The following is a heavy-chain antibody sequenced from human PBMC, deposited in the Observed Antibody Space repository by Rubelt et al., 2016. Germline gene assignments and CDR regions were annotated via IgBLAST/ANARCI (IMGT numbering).Heavy chain of an antibody. CDR1: GFTFSSYD. D-gene: IGHD3-3*01. V-gene: IGHV3-13*01. CDR3: ARTPTFWSGLYYFDY. Sequence: EVQLVESGGGLVKPGGSLRLSCAASGFTFSSYDMHWVRQATGKGLEWVSAIGTAGDTYYPGSVKGRFTISRENAKNSLYLQMNSLRAGDTAVYYCARTPTFWSGLYYFDYWGQGTLVTVSS. J-gene: IGHJ4*02. CDR2: IGTAGDT.